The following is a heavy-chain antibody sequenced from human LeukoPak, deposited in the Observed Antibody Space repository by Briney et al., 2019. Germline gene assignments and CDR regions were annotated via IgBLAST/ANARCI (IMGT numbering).Heavy chain of an antibody. V-gene: IGHV1-69*05. CDR2: IIPIFGTA. Sequence: SVKVSCKASGGTFSSYAISWVRQAPGQGLEWMGGIIPIFGTANYAQKFQGRVTITTDESTSTAYMELNSLRSDDTAVYYCARESYCSSTSCYAGGVASANWFDPWGQGTLVTVSS. J-gene: IGHJ5*02. CDR1: GGTFSSYA. CDR3: ARESYCSSTSCYAGGVASANWFDP. D-gene: IGHD2-2*01.